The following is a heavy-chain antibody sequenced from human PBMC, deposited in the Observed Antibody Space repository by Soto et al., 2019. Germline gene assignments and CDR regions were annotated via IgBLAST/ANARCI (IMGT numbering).Heavy chain of an antibody. CDR1: GFTFSSYA. V-gene: IGHV3-30-3*01. CDR3: ARNSYSSSWYLGAADWFDP. D-gene: IGHD6-13*01. CDR2: ISYDGSNK. Sequence: GGSLRLSCAASGFTFSSYAMHWVRQAPGKGLEWVAVISYDGSNKYYADSVKGRFTISRDNSKNTLYLQMNSLRAEDTAVYYCARNSYSSSWYLGAADWFDPWGQGTLVTVSS. J-gene: IGHJ5*02.